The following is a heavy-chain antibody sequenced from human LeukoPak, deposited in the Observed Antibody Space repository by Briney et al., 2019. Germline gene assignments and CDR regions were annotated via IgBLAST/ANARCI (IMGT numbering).Heavy chain of an antibody. CDR3: ARVWGSDCSGGSCPTAFDI. CDR2: IYYSGST. J-gene: IGHJ3*02. Sequence: SETLTLTCTVSGGSISSGDYYWSWIRLPPGKGLEWIGYIYYSGSTYYNPSLKSRVTISVDTSKNQFSLKLSSVTAADTAVYYCARVWGSDCSGGSCPTAFDIWGQGTMVTVSS. CDR1: GGSISSGDYY. D-gene: IGHD2-15*01. V-gene: IGHV4-30-4*01.